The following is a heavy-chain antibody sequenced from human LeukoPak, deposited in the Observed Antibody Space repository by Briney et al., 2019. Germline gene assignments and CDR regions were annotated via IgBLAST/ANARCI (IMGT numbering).Heavy chain of an antibody. Sequence: GGSLRLSCAASGFTFSSYWTSWVRQAPGKGLEWVANIKQDGSEKYYVDSVKGRFTISRDNAKNSLYLQMNSLRAEDTAVYYCARDYYDSSGYQNDAFDIWGQGTMVTVSS. CDR1: GFTFSSYW. CDR2: IKQDGSEK. V-gene: IGHV3-7*01. D-gene: IGHD3-22*01. CDR3: ARDYYDSSGYQNDAFDI. J-gene: IGHJ3*02.